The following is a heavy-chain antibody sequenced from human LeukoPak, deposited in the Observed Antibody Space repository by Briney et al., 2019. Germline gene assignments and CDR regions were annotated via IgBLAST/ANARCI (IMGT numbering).Heavy chain of an antibody. V-gene: IGHV4-59*12. CDR2: IFHFGSP. Sequence: SETLSLTCTVSGDSINNYYWNWIRQSPGKGLEWIGYIFHFGSPHYSPSLRSRVTISVDTSKNQFSLKLSSVTAADTAVYYCARGPPPDFDYWGRGTLVTVSS. CDR3: ARGPPPDFDY. J-gene: IGHJ4*02. CDR1: GDSINNYY.